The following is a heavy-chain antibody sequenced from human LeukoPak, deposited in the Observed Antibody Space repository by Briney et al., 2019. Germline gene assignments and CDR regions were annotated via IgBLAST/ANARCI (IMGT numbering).Heavy chain of an antibody. V-gene: IGHV1-2*02. CDR1: EYTFSVYH. D-gene: IGHD5-12*01. CDR3: ARDWGAYGYSWFDP. CDR2: INPDSGDT. J-gene: IGHJ5*02. Sequence: ASVKVSCKASEYTFSVYHIHWVRQAPGQGLEWMAWINPDSGDTNYAQKFQGRVTMTRDTSISTAYMELNRLRSDDTAVYYCARDWGAYGYSWFDPWGQGTLVTVSS.